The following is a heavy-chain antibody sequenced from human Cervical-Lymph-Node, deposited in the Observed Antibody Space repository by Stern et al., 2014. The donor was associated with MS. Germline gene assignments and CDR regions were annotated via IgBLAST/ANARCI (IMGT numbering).Heavy chain of an antibody. CDR2: IYPDDSDT. CDR3: AKRGMDV. V-gene: IGHV5-51*01. J-gene: IGHJ6*02. CDR1: GYSFNIYW. Sequence: EMQLVESGAEVKKPGESLTISCKGFGYSFNIYWIAWVRQRPGKGLEWMGIIYPDDSDTGYSPSFQGKVTFSADKSTSTAYLNGSSLKPSDTATYFCAKRGMDVWGQGTSVTVSS.